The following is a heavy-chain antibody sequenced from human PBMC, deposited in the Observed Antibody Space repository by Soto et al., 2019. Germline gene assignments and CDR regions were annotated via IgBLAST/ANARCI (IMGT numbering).Heavy chain of an antibody. V-gene: IGHV4-59*01. D-gene: IGHD1-26*01. CDR2: IYYSGST. J-gene: IGHJ1*01. CDR3: ARDNGMGEPEYFQH. CDR1: GGSISSYY. Sequence: SETLSLTCTVSGGSISSYYWSWIRQPPGKGLEWIGYIYYSGSTNYNPSLKSRVTISVDTSKNQFSLKLSSVTAADTAVYYCARDNGMGEPEYFQHWGQGTLVTVSS.